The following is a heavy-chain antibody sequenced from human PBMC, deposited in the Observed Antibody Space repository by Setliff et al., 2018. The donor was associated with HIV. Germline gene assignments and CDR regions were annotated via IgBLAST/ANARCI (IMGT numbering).Heavy chain of an antibody. CDR3: ARGADGDYRYYMDV. CDR2: IFPFFGSA. D-gene: IGHD4-17*01. Sequence: SVKLCKASGGTFSSYGVNWVRQAPGQGLEWMGGIFPFFGSANYAQKFQGRVTITADVSTSTIYMELSSLTSEDTAVYYCARGADGDYRYYMDVWGRGTTVTVSS. V-gene: IGHV1-69*13. J-gene: IGHJ6*03. CDR1: GGTFSSYG.